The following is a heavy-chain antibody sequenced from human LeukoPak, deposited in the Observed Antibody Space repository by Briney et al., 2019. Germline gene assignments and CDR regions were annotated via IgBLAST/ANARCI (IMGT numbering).Heavy chain of an antibody. Sequence: SETLSLTCTVSGGSISSGGYYWSWIRQHPGKGLEWIGYIYYSGSTYYNPSLKSRVTISVDTSKNQFSLKLSSVTAADTAVYYCARDDYGDYVLHYWGQGTLVTVSS. CDR3: ARDDYGDYVLHY. D-gene: IGHD4-17*01. J-gene: IGHJ4*02. CDR1: GGSISSGGYY. CDR2: IYYSGST. V-gene: IGHV4-31*03.